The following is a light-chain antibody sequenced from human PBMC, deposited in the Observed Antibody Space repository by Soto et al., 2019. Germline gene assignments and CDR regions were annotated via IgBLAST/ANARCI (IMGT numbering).Light chain of an antibody. V-gene: IGLV2-14*01. CDR1: SSDVGGYNY. J-gene: IGLJ1*01. Sequence: LTQPASVSGSPGQSITISCTGTSSDVGGYNYVSWYQQHPGKAPKLMIYDVSNRPSGVSNRFSGSKSGNTASLTISGLQAEDEADYYCSSYTSSSTGVFGTGTKLTVL. CDR2: DVS. CDR3: SSYTSSSTGV.